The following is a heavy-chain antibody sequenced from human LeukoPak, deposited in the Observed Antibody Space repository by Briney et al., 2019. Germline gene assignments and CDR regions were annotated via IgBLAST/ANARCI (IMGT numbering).Heavy chain of an antibody. D-gene: IGHD4-23*01. J-gene: IGHJ4*02. CDR2: IGSSSSTI. CDR1: GFTFSSYS. Sequence: GGSLRLSCAASGFTFSSYSMNWVRQAPGRGLEWVSYIGSSSSTIYYADSVKGRFTISRDNAKNSLHPQTNSLRAEDTAVYYCARDDRPSSEIIYGGTDYWGQGTLVTVSS. CDR3: ARDDRPSSEIIYGGTDY. V-gene: IGHV3-48*04.